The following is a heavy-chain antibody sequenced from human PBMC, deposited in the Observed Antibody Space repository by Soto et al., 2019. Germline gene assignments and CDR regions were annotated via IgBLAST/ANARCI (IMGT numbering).Heavy chain of an antibody. D-gene: IGHD3-10*01. V-gene: IGHV4-59*01. CDR2: IYYSGST. Sequence: QVQLQESGPGLVKPSETLSLTCTVSGGSISSYYWSWIRQPPGKGLEWIGYIYYSGSTNYNPSLTSRVIISVDTSKNQFSLKLSSVTAADTAVYYCARGYYGSGSYYNYPYYYYYMDVWGKGTTVTVSS. CDR3: ARGYYGSGSYYNYPYYYYYMDV. CDR1: GGSISSYY. J-gene: IGHJ6*03.